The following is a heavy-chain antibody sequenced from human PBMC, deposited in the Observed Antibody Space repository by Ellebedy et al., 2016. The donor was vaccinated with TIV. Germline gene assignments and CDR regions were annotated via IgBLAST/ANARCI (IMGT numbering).Heavy chain of an antibody. Sequence: GGSLRLXCAASGFTFSSYSMNWVRQAPGKGLEWVSSISSSSSYIYYADSVKGRFTISRDNAKNSLYLQMNSLRAEDTAVYYCARAMTTVTSYGMDVWGQGTTVTVSS. V-gene: IGHV3-21*01. J-gene: IGHJ6*02. D-gene: IGHD4-17*01. CDR3: ARAMTTVTSYGMDV. CDR1: GFTFSSYS. CDR2: ISSSSSYI.